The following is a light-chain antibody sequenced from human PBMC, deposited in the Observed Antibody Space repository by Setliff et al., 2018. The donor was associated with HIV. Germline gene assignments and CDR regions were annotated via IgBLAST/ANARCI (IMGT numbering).Light chain of an antibody. CDR3: CSYAGTYTYI. Sequence: QSALTQPRSVSGSPGQSVTFSCTGSSSDVGAYNFVSWYQQHPGKAPELIIYDVYKRPSGVPDRFSGSKPGDTASLTISGLQSEDEADYYCCSYAGTYTYIFGTGTKVTVL. CDR2: DVY. J-gene: IGLJ1*01. V-gene: IGLV2-11*01. CDR1: SSDVGAYNF.